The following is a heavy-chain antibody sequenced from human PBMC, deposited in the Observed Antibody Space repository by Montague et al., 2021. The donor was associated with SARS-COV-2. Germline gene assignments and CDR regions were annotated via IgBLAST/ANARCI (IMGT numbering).Heavy chain of an antibody. V-gene: IGHV4-59*11. CDR1: GGSINSHY. CDR3: ARANLVTFGGVIDLFEH. Sequence: SETLSLTCTVSGGSINSHYWSWTRQSPGQGLEWIGYVYYRGSTKYNPSLKSRVTISVETSKNQFYLKLTSVTAADAAVYYCARANLVTFGGVIDLFEHWGQGSLVTVS. CDR2: VYYRGST. D-gene: IGHD3-16*02. J-gene: IGHJ4*02.